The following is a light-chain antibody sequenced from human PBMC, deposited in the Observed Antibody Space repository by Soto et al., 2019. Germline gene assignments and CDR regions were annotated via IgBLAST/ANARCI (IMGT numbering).Light chain of an antibody. Sequence: EVVMTQSPATLSVSPGETATLSCRASQSVSSNLAWYQQKPGQAPRLLIYAASTRATGIPARFSGSGSGTEFTLTISSLQSEDFAVYYCQQFNNRPRTFGQGTKVEIK. CDR3: QQFNNRPRT. V-gene: IGKV3-15*01. CDR2: AAS. J-gene: IGKJ1*01. CDR1: QSVSSN.